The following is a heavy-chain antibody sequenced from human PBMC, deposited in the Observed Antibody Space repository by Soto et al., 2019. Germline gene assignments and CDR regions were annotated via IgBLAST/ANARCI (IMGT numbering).Heavy chain of an antibody. D-gene: IGHD3-22*01. CDR1: GFTFSSYG. Sequence: PGGSLRLSCAASGFTFSSYGMHWVRQAPGKGLEWVAVIWYDGSNKYYADSVKGRFTISRDNSKNTLYLQMNSLRAEDTAVYYCAGDSSGYYYDGMDVWGQGTTVTVSS. V-gene: IGHV3-33*01. CDR2: IWYDGSNK. J-gene: IGHJ6*02. CDR3: AGDSSGYYYDGMDV.